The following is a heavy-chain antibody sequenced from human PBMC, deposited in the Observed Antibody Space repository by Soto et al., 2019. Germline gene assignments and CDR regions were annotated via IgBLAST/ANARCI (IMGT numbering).Heavy chain of an antibody. J-gene: IGHJ6*02. V-gene: IGHV3-30*18. D-gene: IGHD6-19*01. CDR1: GFTFSSYG. CDR3: VKDGSSGWPYYYGMDV. CDR2: ISYDGSNK. Sequence: QVQLVESGGGVVQPGRSLRLSCAASGFTFSSYGMHWVRQAPGKGLEWVAVISYDGSNKYYADSVKGRFTISRDNSKNTLYLKMSSVRAEDTAVYYCVKDGSSGWPYYYGMDVWGQGTTVTVSS.